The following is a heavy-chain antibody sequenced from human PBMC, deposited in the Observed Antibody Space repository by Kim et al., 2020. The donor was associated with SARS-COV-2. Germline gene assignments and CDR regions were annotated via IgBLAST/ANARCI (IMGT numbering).Heavy chain of an antibody. D-gene: IGHD6-13*01. CDR3: ARDIAVAGYGMDV. Sequence: YAESVRGRYSISRDNARNSLFVQMNSLRVEDTALYYCARDIAVAGYGMDVWGQGTTVTVSS. V-gene: IGHV3-9*01. J-gene: IGHJ6*02.